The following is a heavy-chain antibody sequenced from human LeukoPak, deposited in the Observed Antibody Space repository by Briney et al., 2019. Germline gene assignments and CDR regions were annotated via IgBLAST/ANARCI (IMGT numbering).Heavy chain of an antibody. V-gene: IGHV4-59*01. CDR1: GGSISSYY. CDR3: ARDRYGGNYYYYYMDV. Sequence: SETLSLTCTVSGGSISSYYWSWIRQPPGKGLEWIGYIYYSGSTNYNPSLKSRVTISVDTSKSQFSLKLSSVTAADTAVYYCARDRYGGNYYYYYMDVWGKGTTVTVSS. CDR2: IYYSGST. J-gene: IGHJ6*03. D-gene: IGHD4-23*01.